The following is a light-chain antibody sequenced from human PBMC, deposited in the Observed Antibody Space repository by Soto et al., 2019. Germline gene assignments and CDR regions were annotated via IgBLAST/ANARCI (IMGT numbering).Light chain of an antibody. CDR2: EGT. CDR1: SSDVGGYSL. V-gene: IGLV2-11*01. Sequence: QSALTQPASVSGSPGQSITVSCTGTSSDVGGYSLVSWYHQNPGNAPKLVIYEGTKRPSGVPDRFSGSNSGNTASLTISGLQAEDEADYYCCSYAGSYTFGVFGTGTKLTVL. J-gene: IGLJ1*01. CDR3: CSYAGSYTFGV.